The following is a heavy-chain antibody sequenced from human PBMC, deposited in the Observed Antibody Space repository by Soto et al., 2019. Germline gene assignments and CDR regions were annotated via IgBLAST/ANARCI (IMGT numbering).Heavy chain of an antibody. CDR2: INPNSGGT. Sequence: GXSGEACCEASGYRFTCYYMHCVRQAPGQGLEWMGWINPNSGGTNYAQKFQGWVTMTRDTSIGTAYMELSRLRSDDTAVYYCARSAIFGVVINYYYGMDFWRQGKTVTVSS. D-gene: IGHD3-3*01. V-gene: IGHV1-2*04. CDR1: GYRFTCYY. J-gene: IGHJ6*02. CDR3: ARSAIFGVVINYYYGMDF.